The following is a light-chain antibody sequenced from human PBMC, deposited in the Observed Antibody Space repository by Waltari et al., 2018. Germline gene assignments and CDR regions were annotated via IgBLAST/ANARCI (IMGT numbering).Light chain of an antibody. CDR2: QDT. CDR3: QSADSSGTYVV. J-gene: IGLJ2*01. CDR1: ALTKRY. V-gene: IGLV3-25*03. Sequence: SYELTQPPSVSVSPGQTARVTCSGDALTKRYAYWYQQKPGQAPVLVIYQDTKWPSGIPERFSGSSSGTTVTLTISGVQAEDEADYYCQSADSSGTYVVFGGGTKLTVL.